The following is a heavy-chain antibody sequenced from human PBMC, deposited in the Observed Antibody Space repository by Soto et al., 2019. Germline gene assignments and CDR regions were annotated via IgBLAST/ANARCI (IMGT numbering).Heavy chain of an antibody. CDR3: ARVYVSGGHYYFAR. CDR2: TRDKAHSYTT. V-gene: IGHV3-72*01. CDR1: GFTFSDHY. Sequence: EVQLVESGGGLVQPGGSLRLSCAASGFTFSDHYMDWVRQAPGKGLEWVGRTRDKAHSYTTEYAASVKGRFTISRDDSKNPLYLQMNSLKTEDTAVYYCARVYVSGGHYYFARWGQGTLVTVSS. J-gene: IGHJ4*02. D-gene: IGHD3-10*01.